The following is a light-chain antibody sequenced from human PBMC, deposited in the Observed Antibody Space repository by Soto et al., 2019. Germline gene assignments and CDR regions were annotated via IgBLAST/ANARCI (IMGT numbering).Light chain of an antibody. Sequence: EIVLTQSPGTLSLSPGERATLSCRASQNVGDTYLAWYQQKPGQAPRLLMYGASNRATGTPDRFRGSGYGTHYTLTINRVEPEDFAVYYCQHHDTSPFTFGQGTRLEIK. J-gene: IGKJ2*01. CDR2: GAS. CDR3: QHHDTSPFT. CDR1: QNVGDTY. V-gene: IGKV3-20*01.